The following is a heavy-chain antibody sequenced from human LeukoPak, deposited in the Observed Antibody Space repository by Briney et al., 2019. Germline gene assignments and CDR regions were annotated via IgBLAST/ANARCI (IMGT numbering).Heavy chain of an antibody. CDR2: INPNSGGT. D-gene: IGHD3-10*01. V-gene: IGHV1-2*02. Sequence: TSVKVSCKASGYTFTGYYMHWVRQAPGQGLEWMGWINPNSGGTNYAQKFQGRVTMTRDTSISTAYMELSSLRSEDTAVYYCARDMVVGEDDAFDIWGQGTMVTVSS. CDR3: ARDMVVGEDDAFDI. J-gene: IGHJ3*02. CDR1: GYTFTGYY.